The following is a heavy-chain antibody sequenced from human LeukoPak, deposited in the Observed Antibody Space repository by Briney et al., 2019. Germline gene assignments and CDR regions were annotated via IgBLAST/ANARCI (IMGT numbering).Heavy chain of an antibody. CDR3: ARETGYAYGRAPLDY. CDR1: GGTFSTFG. J-gene: IGHJ4*02. V-gene: IGHV1-69*06. Sequence: ASVKVSCKASGGTFSTFGISWVRQAPGQGLEWMGGIIPMSGTVNNAQKFQGRVTITADKSTGTAYMELSTLRSDDTAVYYCARETGYAYGRAPLDYWGQGTLVTVSS. D-gene: IGHD5-18*01. CDR2: IIPMSGTV.